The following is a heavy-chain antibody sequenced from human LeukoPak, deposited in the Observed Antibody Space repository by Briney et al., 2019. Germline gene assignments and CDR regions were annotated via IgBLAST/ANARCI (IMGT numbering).Heavy chain of an antibody. D-gene: IGHD2-15*01. CDR3: ARDSLLRPMYFDY. CDR1: GGSISSSSYY. CDR2: IYYSGST. J-gene: IGHJ4*02. Sequence: SETLSLTCTVSGGSISSSSYYWGWIRQPPGKGLEWIGSIYYSGSTYYNPSLKSRVTISVDTSKNQFSLKLSSVTDADTAVYYCARDSLLRPMYFDYWGQGTLVTVSS. V-gene: IGHV4-39*07.